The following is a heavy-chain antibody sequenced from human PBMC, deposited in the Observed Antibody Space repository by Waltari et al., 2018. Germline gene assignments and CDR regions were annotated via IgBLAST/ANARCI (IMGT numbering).Heavy chain of an antibody. J-gene: IGHJ4*02. CDR2: IDPSALYT. D-gene: IGHD2-15*01. CDR3: ARHPDAIPGYCSCGSCYPYY. V-gene: IGHV5-10-1*03. Sequence: EVQLVQSGAEVKKPGESLRISCKGSGYSFTSYWISWVRQMPGKGLGWMGRIDPSALYTTSRPSFPGHGSISADKSISTAYLQWSSLKASDTAMYYCARHPDAIPGYCSCGSCYPYYWCQGTLVTVSS. CDR1: GYSFTSYW.